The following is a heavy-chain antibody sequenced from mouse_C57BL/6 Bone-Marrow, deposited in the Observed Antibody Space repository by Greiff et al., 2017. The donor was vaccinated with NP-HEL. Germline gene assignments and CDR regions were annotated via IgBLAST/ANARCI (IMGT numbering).Heavy chain of an antibody. V-gene: IGHV2-5*01. Sequence: VQGVESGPGLVQPSQSLSITCTVSGFSLTSYGVHWVRQSPGKGLEWLGVIWRGGSTDYNAAFMSRLSITKDNSKSQVFFKMNSLQADDTAIYYCAKNAGGYYDYDGYWYFDVWGTGTTVTVSS. J-gene: IGHJ1*03. CDR1: GFSLTSYG. CDR2: IWRGGST. D-gene: IGHD2-4*01. CDR3: AKNAGGYYDYDGYWYFDV.